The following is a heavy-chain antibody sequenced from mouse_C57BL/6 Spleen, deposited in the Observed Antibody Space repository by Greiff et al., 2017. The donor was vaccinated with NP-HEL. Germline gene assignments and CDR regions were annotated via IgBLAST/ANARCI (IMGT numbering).Heavy chain of an antibody. CDR1: GYTFPSYW. CDR3: AREGFTTVYYYAMDY. D-gene: IGHD1-1*01. J-gene: IGHJ4*01. CDR2: IYPGSGST. V-gene: IGHV1-55*01. Sequence: VQLQQSGAELVKPGASVKMSCKASGYTFPSYWITWVKQRPGQGLEWIGDIYPGSGSTNYNEQFKSKATLTVDTSSSTAYMQLSSLTSEDSAVYYCAREGFTTVYYYAMDYWGQGTSVTVSS.